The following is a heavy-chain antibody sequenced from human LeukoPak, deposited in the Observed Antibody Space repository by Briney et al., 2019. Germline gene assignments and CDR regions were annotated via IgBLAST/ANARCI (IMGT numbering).Heavy chain of an antibody. CDR1: GGSVSSFY. CDR2: VYNSGTT. V-gene: IGHV4-59*08. J-gene: IGHJ4*01. CDR3: ARHRFASVVILDH. Sequence: SETLSLTCTVSGGSVSSFYWSWLRQPPGKELEWIGNVYNSGTTNYNPSLKRRVTISVDTSKNLLSLQLRSVTAADTAVYYCARHRFASVVILDHSGHGALVTVSS. D-gene: IGHD3-16*02.